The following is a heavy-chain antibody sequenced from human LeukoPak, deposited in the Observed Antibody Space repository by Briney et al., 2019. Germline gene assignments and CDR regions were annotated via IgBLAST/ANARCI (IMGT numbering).Heavy chain of an antibody. V-gene: IGHV4-39*01. CDR3: ARLGRWGSSGVIDC. CDR2: IYYSGST. Sequence: SETLSLTCTVSGGSISSSSYYWGWIRQPPGKGLEWIGSIYYSGSTYYNPSLKSRVTISVDTSKNQFSLKLSSVTAADTAVYYCARLGRWGSSGVIDCWGQGTLVTVSS. CDR1: GGSISSSSYY. J-gene: IGHJ4*02. D-gene: IGHD6-25*01.